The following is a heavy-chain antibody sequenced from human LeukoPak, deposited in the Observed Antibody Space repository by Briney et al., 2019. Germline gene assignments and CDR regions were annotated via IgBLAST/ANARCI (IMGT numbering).Heavy chain of an antibody. CDR1: GGSISSYY. CDR3: ARDRYYYDSSGYYLFDY. Sequence: PSETLSLTCTVSGGSISSYYWSWIRQPAGKGLEWIGRIYTSGSTYYNPSLKSRVTMSVDTSKNQFSLKLSSVTAADTAVYYCARDRYYYDSSGYYLFDYWGQGTLVTVSS. J-gene: IGHJ4*02. CDR2: IYTSGST. V-gene: IGHV4-4*07. D-gene: IGHD3-22*01.